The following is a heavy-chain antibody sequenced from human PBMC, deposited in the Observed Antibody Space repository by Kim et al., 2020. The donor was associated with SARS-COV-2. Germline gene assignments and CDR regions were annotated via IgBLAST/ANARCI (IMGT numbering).Heavy chain of an antibody. CDR2: MNPSTGSA. CDR3: ARAHQGPYNGSYSLNF. Sequence: ASVKVSCKASGYTFASFHMHWVRQAPGQGLEWMALMNPSTGSASYAQKFQGRVTMTRDTSTSTVYMELSSLRSDDTAVYYCARAHQGPYNGSYSLNFWGQGTLVTVSS. D-gene: IGHD1-26*01. V-gene: IGHV1-46*01. CDR1: GYTFASFH. J-gene: IGHJ4*02.